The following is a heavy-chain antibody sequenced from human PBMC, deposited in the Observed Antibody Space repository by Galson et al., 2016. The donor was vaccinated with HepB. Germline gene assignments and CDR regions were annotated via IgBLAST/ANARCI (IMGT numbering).Heavy chain of an antibody. CDR3: AAKRSDFGELSPLDY. Sequence: SLRLSCAASGFTFNDYYIYWVRQAPGKGLVWVSRINSDGSITKYADSVKGRLTISRDNSKNKLFLQMDSLRAEDTAVYYCAAKRSDFGELSPLDYWGQGTLVTVSS. V-gene: IGHV3-74*03. CDR1: GFTFNDYY. J-gene: IGHJ4*02. CDR2: INSDGSIT. D-gene: IGHD3-10*01.